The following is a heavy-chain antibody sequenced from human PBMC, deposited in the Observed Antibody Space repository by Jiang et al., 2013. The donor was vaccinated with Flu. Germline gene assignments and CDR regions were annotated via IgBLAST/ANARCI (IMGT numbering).Heavy chain of an antibody. J-gene: IGHJ2*01. CDR1: ISSYY. V-gene: IGHV4-59*01. Sequence: ISSYYWSWIRQPPGKGLEWIGYIYYSGSTNYNPSLKSRVTISVDTSKNQFSLKLSSVTAADTAVYYCARGRTTQAEWELLARWYFDLWGRGTLVTVSS. D-gene: IGHD1-26*01. CDR2: IYYSGST. CDR3: ARGRTTQAEWELLARWYFDL.